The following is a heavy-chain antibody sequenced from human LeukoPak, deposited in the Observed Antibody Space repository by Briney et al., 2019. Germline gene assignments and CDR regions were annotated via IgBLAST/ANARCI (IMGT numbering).Heavy chain of an antibody. CDR3: AKDIWDSGWYMDY. CDR1: GFTFSGYS. J-gene: IGHJ4*02. CDR2: ISTSSSYI. D-gene: IGHD6-19*01. V-gene: IGHV3-21*04. Sequence: GGSLRLSCAASGFTFSGYSMNWVRQAPGKGLEWVSSISTSSSYIYYADSVKGRFTISRDNAKNSLYLQMNSLRAEDTAVYYCAKDIWDSGWYMDYWGQGTLVTVSS.